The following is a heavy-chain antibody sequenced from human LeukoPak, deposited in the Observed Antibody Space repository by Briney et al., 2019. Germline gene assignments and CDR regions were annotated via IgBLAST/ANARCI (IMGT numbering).Heavy chain of an antibody. CDR2: ISSSSSYI. V-gene: IGHV3-21*01. J-gene: IGHJ3*02. CDR1: GFTFSSYS. CDR3: ARTGQELAVATFDI. Sequence: GGSLRLSCAASGFTFSSYSMNWVRQAPGKGLEWVSSISSSSSYIYCADSVKGRFTISRDNAKNSLYLQMNSLRAEDTAVYYCARTGQELAVATFDIWGQGTMVTVSS. D-gene: IGHD6-19*01.